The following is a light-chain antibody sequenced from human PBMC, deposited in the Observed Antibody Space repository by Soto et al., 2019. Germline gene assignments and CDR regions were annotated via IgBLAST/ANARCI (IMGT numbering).Light chain of an antibody. V-gene: IGLV1-44*01. CDR3: AAWDDSLNAYV. J-gene: IGLJ1*01. CDR1: SSNIGGNT. CDR2: TNN. Sequence: QSVLTQPPSASGTPGQRVTISCSGSSSNIGGNTVNWHQQLPGTAPKLLIYTNNQRPSGVPDRFSGSKSGTSASLAISGLQSEDEDDYYCAAWDDSLNAYVFGTGTKLTVL.